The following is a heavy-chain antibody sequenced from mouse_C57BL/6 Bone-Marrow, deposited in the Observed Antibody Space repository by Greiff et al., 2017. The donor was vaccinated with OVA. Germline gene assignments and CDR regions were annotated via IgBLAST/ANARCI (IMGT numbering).Heavy chain of an antibody. CDR1: EYEFPSHD. J-gene: IGHJ4*01. Sequence: EVNVVESGGGLVQPGESLKLSCESNEYEFPSHDMSWVRKTPEKRLELVAAINSDGGSTYYPDTMERRFIISRDNTKKTLYLQMSSLRSEDTALYYCARLRYYGSSPAMDYWGQGTSVTVSS. CDR3: ARLRYYGSSPAMDY. V-gene: IGHV5-2*01. CDR2: INSDGGST. D-gene: IGHD1-1*01.